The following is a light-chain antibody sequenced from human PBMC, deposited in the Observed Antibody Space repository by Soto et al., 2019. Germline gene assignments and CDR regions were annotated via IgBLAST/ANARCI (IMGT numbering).Light chain of an antibody. CDR3: AAWDDSLDGRL. V-gene: IGLV1-44*01. CDR1: NSNIGSNS. Sequence: QSVLTQPPSASGTPGQRVTISCSGSNSNIGSNSVSWYQQLPGTAPRLLIYNNDQRPSGVPDRFSASKSVTSASLAISGLQSEDEADYYCAAWDDSLDGRLFGGGTQLTVL. J-gene: IGLJ7*01. CDR2: NND.